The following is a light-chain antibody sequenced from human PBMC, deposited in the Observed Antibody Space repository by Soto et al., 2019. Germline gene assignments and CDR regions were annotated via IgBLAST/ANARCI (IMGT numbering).Light chain of an antibody. CDR2: EVN. CDR1: GSDVGGYNF. J-gene: IGLJ1*01. CDR3: SSYPGSHNLV. Sequence: QSALAQPPSASGSPGQSVTISCTGTGSDVGGYNFVSWYQHHPGKAPKLMIYEVNKRPSGVPDRFSGSKSGNTASLTVSGLQVEDEADYYCSSYPGSHNLVFGTWTKVTVL. V-gene: IGLV2-8*01.